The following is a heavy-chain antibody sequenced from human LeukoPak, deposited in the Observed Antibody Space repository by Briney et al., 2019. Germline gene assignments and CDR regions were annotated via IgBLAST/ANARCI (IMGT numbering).Heavy chain of an antibody. Sequence: PGGSLRLSCAASGFTFSRYWMSWVRQAPGKGLEWVANIKQDGSEKYYVGSVKGRSTISIDNAKNSLFLQMNSLRGDDTALYYCAREAPTESDWYFDLWGRGTLVPVSS. CDR3: AREAPTESDWYFDL. CDR1: GFTFSRYW. J-gene: IGHJ2*01. D-gene: IGHD4-17*01. CDR2: IKQDGSEK. V-gene: IGHV3-7*01.